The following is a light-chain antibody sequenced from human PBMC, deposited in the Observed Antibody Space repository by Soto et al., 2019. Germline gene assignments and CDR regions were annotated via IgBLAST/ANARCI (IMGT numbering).Light chain of an antibody. CDR3: CSYAGITAV. J-gene: IGLJ1*01. Sequence: QSALTQPASVSGSPGQSITISCTGTSSDVGGYNYVSWYQQHPGKAPKLMIYEVSNRPSGVSNRFSGSKSGNTASLTISGLQAEHEADYYCCSYAGITAVFGTGTKLTVL. CDR1: SSDVGGYNY. V-gene: IGLV2-14*01. CDR2: EVS.